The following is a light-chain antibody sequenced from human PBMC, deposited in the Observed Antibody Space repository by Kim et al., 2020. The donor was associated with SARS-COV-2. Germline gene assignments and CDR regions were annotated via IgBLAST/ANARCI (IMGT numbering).Light chain of an antibody. J-gene: IGLJ2*01. CDR3: QSADSSGTKEV. CDR1: ALPKQY. Sequence: SYELTQPPSVSVSPGQTARITCSGDALPKQYAYWYQQKPGQAPVLVIYKDSERPSGIPERFSGSSSGTTVTLTISGVQTEDEADYYCQSADSSGTKEVFGGGTQLTVL. CDR2: KDS. V-gene: IGLV3-25*03.